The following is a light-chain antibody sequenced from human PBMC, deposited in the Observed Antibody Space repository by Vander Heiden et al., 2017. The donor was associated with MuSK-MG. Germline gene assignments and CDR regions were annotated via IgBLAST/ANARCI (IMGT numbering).Light chain of an antibody. CDR3: MQINT. CDR2: KGS. J-gene: IGKJ1*01. Sequence: DVVMTQSPLSLPVTLGQPASISCRSSQSLVYSDGNNYLNGVQQRPGQSPRRLIYKGSNRDSGVKDRFSGSGSGTDFTLKSSRVEAEDVGGYDGMQINTFGQGTKVEIK. CDR1: QSLVYSDGNNY. V-gene: IGKV2-30*01.